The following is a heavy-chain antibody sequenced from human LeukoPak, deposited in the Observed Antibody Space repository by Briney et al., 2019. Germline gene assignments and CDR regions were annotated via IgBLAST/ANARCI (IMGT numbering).Heavy chain of an antibody. V-gene: IGHV4-34*01. CDR1: GGSLSGYY. D-gene: IGHD1-7*01. Sequence: PSETLSLTCAVYGGSLSGYYWSWIRQPPGKGLEWIGEINHSGNTNYNPSLKSRVTISVDTSKNQFSLRLSSVTAADTAVYYCARGAWTSYEGTTHIDYWGQGNLVTVSS. CDR2: INHSGNT. J-gene: IGHJ4*02. CDR3: ARGAWTSYEGTTHIDY.